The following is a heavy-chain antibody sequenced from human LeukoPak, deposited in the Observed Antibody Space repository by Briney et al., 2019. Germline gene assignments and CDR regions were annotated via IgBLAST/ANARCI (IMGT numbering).Heavy chain of an antibody. J-gene: IGHJ4*02. CDR1: GGSISSSSAY. D-gene: IGHD3-22*01. Sequence: SETLSLTCTVSGGSISSSSAYWGWIRQPPGKGLEWIGSIYYSGSTNYNPSLKSRVTLSVDTSKNQFSLKLSSVTAADTAVYYCARQSGVSTMIVVVKFDYWGQGTLVTVSS. CDR2: IYYSGST. V-gene: IGHV4-39*01. CDR3: ARQSGVSTMIVVVKFDY.